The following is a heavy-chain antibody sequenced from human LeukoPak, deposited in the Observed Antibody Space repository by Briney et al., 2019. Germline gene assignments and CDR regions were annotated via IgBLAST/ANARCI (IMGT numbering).Heavy chain of an antibody. CDR3: ARQISDYYYYYIDV. CDR2: IYYGGAT. Sequence: PSETLSLTCTVSGGSITSSSYYWGWIRQPPGKGLEWIGNIYYGGATYYNSSLKSRVTISEDTSKNRFSLILSSVTAADTAVYYCARQISDYYYYYIDVWGKGTTVIVSS. V-gene: IGHV4-39*01. CDR1: GGSITSSSYY. J-gene: IGHJ6*03.